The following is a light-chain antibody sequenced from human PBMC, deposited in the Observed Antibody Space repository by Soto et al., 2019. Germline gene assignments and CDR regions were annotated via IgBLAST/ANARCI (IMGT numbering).Light chain of an antibody. Sequence: DMQMTLSPSTLSASVGDRVTITCRASQSISSWLAWYQQKPGKAPKLLIYAASTLQSGVPSRFSGSGSGTEFTLTISSLQPEDFATYYCQQLNSYPWTFGQGTKVDIK. CDR3: QQLNSYPWT. V-gene: IGKV1-5*01. J-gene: IGKJ1*01. CDR1: QSISSW. CDR2: AAS.